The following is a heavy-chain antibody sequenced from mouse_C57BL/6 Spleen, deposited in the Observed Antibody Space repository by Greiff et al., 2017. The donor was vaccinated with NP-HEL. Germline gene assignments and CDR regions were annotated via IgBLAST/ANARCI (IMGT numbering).Heavy chain of an antibody. J-gene: IGHJ1*03. V-gene: IGHV1-78*01. Sequence: QVQLQQSDAELVKPGASVKISCKVSGYTFTDYTIHWMKQRPEQGLEWIGYIYPRDGSTKYNEKFKGRATFTADKSSSTDYMQLNSLTSEDSAVYVCAGCDYGSRRWYFEVWGTGTTVTVSS. CDR2: IYPRDGST. CDR3: AGCDYGSRRWYFEV. D-gene: IGHD1-1*01. CDR1: GYTFTDYT.